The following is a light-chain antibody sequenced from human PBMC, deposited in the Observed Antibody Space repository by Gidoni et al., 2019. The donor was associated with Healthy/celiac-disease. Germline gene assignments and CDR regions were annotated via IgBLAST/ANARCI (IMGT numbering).Light chain of an antibody. CDR3: QQSYSTPSS. V-gene: IGKV1-39*01. Sequence: DIQMTTSPSSLSASVGDRVTITCRASQSISSYLNWYQQKPGKAPKLLIYAASSLQSGVPSRFSGSGSGTDFTLTISSLQPEDFATYYCQQSYSTPSSFGQGTKLEIK. CDR1: QSISSY. J-gene: IGKJ2*04. CDR2: AAS.